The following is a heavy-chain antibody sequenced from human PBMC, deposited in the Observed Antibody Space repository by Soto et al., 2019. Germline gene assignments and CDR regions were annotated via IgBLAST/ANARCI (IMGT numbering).Heavy chain of an antibody. V-gene: IGHV4-39*01. D-gene: IGHD3-22*01. CDR3: ARSTYYYDSSGSQYYFDY. CDR2: IYYSGST. Sequence: SETLSLTCTVSGGSISSSSYYWGWIRQPPGKGLEWIGSIYYSGSTYYNPSLKSRVTISVDTSKNQFSLKLNSVTAADTAVYYCARSTYYYDSSGSQYYFDYWGQGTLVTVSS. CDR1: GGSISSSSYY. J-gene: IGHJ4*02.